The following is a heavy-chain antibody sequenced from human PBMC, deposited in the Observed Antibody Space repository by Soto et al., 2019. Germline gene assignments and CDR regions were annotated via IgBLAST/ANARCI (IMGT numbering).Heavy chain of an antibody. V-gene: IGHV3-30*18. D-gene: IGHD2-8*01. CDR1: GFTFSSYG. J-gene: IGHJ3*02. CDR3: AKDVGLYPPKDAFDI. Sequence: GGSLRLSCAASGFTFSSYGMHWVRQAPGKGLEWVAVISYDGSNKYYADSVKGRFTISRDNSKNTLYLQMNSLRAEDTAVYYCAKDVGLYPPKDAFDIWGQGTMVTVSS. CDR2: ISYDGSNK.